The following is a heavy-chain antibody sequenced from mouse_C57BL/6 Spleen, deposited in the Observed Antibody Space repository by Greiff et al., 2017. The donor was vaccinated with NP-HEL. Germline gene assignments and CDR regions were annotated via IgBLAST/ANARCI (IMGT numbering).Heavy chain of an antibody. CDR2: IYPRDGST. J-gene: IGHJ2*01. CDR1: GYTFTSYD. D-gene: IGHD2-3*01. V-gene: IGHV1-85*01. CDR3: ARRTNDGYYLYYFDY. Sequence: QVQLKESGPELVKPGASVKLSCKASGYTFTSYDINWVKQRPGQGLEWIGWIYPRDGSTKYNEKFKGKATLTVDTSSSTAYMELHSLTSEDSAVYCCARRTNDGYYLYYFDYWGQGTTLTVSS.